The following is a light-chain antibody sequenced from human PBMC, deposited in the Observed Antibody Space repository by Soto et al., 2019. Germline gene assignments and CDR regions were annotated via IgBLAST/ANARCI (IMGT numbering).Light chain of an antibody. Sequence: QPVLTQPPSVSGAPGQRVTISCTGSSSNIGAGLDVHWYQQLPGTAPKLLIYGNGNRPSGVPDRFYGSKAGTSASLAITGLQAEDEGDYYCQSYDSSLSGSKVFGGGTKLTVL. CDR1: SSNIGAGLD. J-gene: IGLJ3*02. V-gene: IGLV1-40*01. CDR2: GNG. CDR3: QSYDSSLSGSKV.